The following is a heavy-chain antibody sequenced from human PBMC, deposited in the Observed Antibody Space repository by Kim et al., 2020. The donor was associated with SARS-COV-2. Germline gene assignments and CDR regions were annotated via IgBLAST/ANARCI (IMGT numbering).Heavy chain of an antibody. V-gene: IGHV3-33*08. CDR2: IWNDGQNT. CDR3: ARWDMGSAVFDY. D-gene: IGHD1-26*01. J-gene: IGHJ4*02. CDR1: GFTFRAYL. Sequence: GGSLRLSCAASGFTFRAYLMHWVRQAPGRGLEWVAFIWNDGQNTYYADSVKGRFTISRDNSRNTLFLQMDSLRVEDTAIYYCARWDMGSAVFDYWGQGALVTVSP.